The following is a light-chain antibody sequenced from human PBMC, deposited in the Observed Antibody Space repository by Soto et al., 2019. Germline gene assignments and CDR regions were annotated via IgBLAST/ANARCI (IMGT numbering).Light chain of an antibody. CDR1: ESVGSN. CDR3: QQYNNWLT. J-gene: IGKJ4*01. CDR2: GAS. V-gene: IGKV3-15*01. Sequence: EVGMTQSPATLSVFPGERVTLSCRASESVGSNLAWYQQKPGQAPRLLIYGASTRATGVPARFSGSGSGTEFTLTISSLQSEDFALYYCQQYNNWLTFGRGTKVEIE.